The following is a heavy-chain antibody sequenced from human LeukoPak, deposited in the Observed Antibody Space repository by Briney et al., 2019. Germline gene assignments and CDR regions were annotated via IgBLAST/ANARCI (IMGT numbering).Heavy chain of an antibody. J-gene: IGHJ4*02. D-gene: IGHD3-22*01. CDR3: ASPPTHYYDSSGYYFY. Sequence: SVKVSCKASGGTFSSYAISWVRQAPGQGLEWMGRIIPIFGTANYAQKFQGRVTITTDESTSTAYMELSSLRSEDTAVYYCASPPTHYYDSSGYYFYWGQGTLATVSS. V-gene: IGHV1-69*05. CDR1: GGTFSSYA. CDR2: IIPIFGTA.